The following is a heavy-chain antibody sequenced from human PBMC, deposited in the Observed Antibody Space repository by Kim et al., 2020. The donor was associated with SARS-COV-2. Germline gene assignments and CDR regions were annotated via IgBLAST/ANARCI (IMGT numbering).Heavy chain of an antibody. CDR3: ARESGLTLKFAYDAFDI. J-gene: IGHJ3*02. D-gene: IGHD3-9*01. CDR2: ISSSSSYI. V-gene: IGHV3-21*01. Sequence: GGSLRLSCAASGFTFSSYSMNWVRQAPGKGLEWVSSISSSSSYIYYADSVKGRFTISRDNAKNSLYLQMNSLRAEDTAVYYCARESGLTLKFAYDAFDIWGDGTMVTASS. CDR1: GFTFSSYS.